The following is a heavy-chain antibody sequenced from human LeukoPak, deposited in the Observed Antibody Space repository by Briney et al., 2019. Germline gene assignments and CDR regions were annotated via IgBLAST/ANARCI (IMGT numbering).Heavy chain of an antibody. CDR1: GYTFISYG. J-gene: IGHJ6*02. D-gene: IGHD3-3*01. Sequence: ASVKVSCKASGYTFISYGISWVRQAPGQGLEWMGWISAYNGNTNYAQKLQGRVTMTTDTSTSTAYMELRSLRSDDTAVYYCARDGVLRFLEWLFSGMDVWGQGTTVTVSS. CDR3: ARDGVLRFLEWLFSGMDV. V-gene: IGHV1-18*01. CDR2: ISAYNGNT.